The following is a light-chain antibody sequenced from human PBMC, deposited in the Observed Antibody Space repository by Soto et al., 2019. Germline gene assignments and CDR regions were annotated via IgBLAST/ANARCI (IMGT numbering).Light chain of an antibody. CDR2: EVS. Sequence: QSVLTQPASVSGSPGQSITISCTGTSSDVGGYNYVSWYQQHPGKAPKLMIYEVSNRSSGFSNRFSGSKSGSTASLTISGIHAEDEADYYCSSYTSSSNLVVFGGVTKLTVL. CDR3: SSYTSSSNLVV. J-gene: IGLJ2*01. CDR1: SSDVGGYNY. V-gene: IGLV2-14*01.